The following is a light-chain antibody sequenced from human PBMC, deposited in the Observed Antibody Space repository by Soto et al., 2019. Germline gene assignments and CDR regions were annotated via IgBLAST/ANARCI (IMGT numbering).Light chain of an antibody. J-gene: IGKJ5*01. CDR3: QQRSNWPIT. Sequence: DIVMTQSPGTLSLSPGERATLSCRASQSISSNYLAWYQQKPGQSPRLLIYGASSRATGIPARFSGSGSGTDFTLTISSLEPEDFAVYYCQQRSNWPITFGQGTRLEIK. CDR1: QSISSNY. CDR2: GAS. V-gene: IGKV3D-20*02.